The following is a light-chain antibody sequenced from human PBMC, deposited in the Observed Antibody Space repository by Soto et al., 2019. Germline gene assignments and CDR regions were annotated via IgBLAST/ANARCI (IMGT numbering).Light chain of an antibody. V-gene: IGLV2-11*01. Sequence: QSALTQPRSVSASPGQSVTISCTGTSSDVGAYNYVSWYQQHPGKAPKLMIYDVSKRPSGVPDRFSGSKSGNTASLTISGLQAEDEGDYYCCSYAGSYTLAFGGGTKLTVL. J-gene: IGLJ2*01. CDR1: SSDVGAYNY. CDR2: DVS. CDR3: CSYAGSYTLA.